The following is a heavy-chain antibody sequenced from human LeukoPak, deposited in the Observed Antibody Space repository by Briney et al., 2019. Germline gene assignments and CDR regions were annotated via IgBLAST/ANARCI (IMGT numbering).Heavy chain of an antibody. V-gene: IGHV4-30-4*08. D-gene: IGHD1-26*01. Sequence: SETLSLTCTVSGGSISSGDYYWSWIRQPPGKGLEWIGYIYYSGSTYYNPSLKSRVTISVDTSKNQFSLQLSSMTAADTAVYYCARQAFSGSYWGYYFDYWGQGTLVTVSS. CDR3: ARQAFSGSYWGYYFDY. CDR2: IYYSGST. CDR1: GGSISSGDYY. J-gene: IGHJ4*02.